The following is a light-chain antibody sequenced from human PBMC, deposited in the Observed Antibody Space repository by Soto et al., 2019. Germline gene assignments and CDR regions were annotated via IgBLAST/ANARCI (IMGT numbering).Light chain of an antibody. V-gene: IGLV1-40*01. CDR1: SSNIGAGYD. CDR2: GNS. J-gene: IGLJ2*01. Sequence: QSVLTQPPSVSGAPARRVTISCTGSSSNIGAGYDVHWYQQLPGTAPKLLIYGNSNRPSGVPDRFSGSKSGTSASLAITGLQAEDEADYYCQSYDSSLSGSVVFGGGTKLTVL. CDR3: QSYDSSLSGSVV.